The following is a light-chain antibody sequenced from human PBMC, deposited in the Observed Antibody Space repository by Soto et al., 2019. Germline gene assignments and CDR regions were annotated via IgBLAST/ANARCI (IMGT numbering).Light chain of an antibody. CDR1: SGHSNYA. V-gene: IGLV4-69*01. J-gene: IGLJ2*01. CDR3: QTWGSGIVV. Sequence: QPVLTQSPSASASLGASVKSTCTLSSGHSNYAIAWHQQQSEKGPRYLMKLNSDGSHSKGDGIPDRFSGSSSGAERYLTISSLQSEDEADYYCQTWGSGIVVFGGATKLTVL. CDR2: LNSDGSH.